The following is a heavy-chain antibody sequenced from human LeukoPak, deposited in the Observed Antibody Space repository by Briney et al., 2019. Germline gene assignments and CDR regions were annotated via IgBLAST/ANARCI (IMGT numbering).Heavy chain of an antibody. CDR1: GFTFSVSV. CDR2: VSSSGSNT. J-gene: IGHJ4*02. CDR3: VRYRGVTVPSAY. D-gene: IGHD2-21*02. V-gene: IGHV3-23*05. Sequence: GGSLRLSCAASGFTFSVSVMNWVRQAPGKGLEWVSGVSSSGSNTYYAESVKGRFTISRDNHKNTVHLQMNSLRAEDTAVYYCVRYRGVTVPSAYWGQGTLVTVSS.